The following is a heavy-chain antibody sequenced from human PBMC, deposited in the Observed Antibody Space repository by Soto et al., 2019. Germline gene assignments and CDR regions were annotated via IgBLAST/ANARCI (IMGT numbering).Heavy chain of an antibody. CDR3: ARYNYGSGSTYIDY. CDR2: IYHSGST. Sequence: SETLSLTCAVSGGSISSGGYSWSWIRQPPGKGLEWIGYIYHSGSTYYNPSLKSRVTISVDRSKNQFSLNLNSMTAADTAVYYCARYNYGSGSTYIDYWGPGTLVTVSS. D-gene: IGHD3-16*01. V-gene: IGHV4-30-2*01. CDR1: GGSISSGGYS. J-gene: IGHJ4*02.